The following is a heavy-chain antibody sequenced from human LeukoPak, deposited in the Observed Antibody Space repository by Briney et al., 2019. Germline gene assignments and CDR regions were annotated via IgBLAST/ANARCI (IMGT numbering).Heavy chain of an antibody. CDR3: AKQLGYCSDGSCYFPY. V-gene: IGHV3-23*01. CDR2: ISNNGGYT. CDR1: GFTVSSKY. Sequence: TGGSLRLSCVVSGFTVSSKYMTWVRQAPGKGLEWVSAISNNGGYTYYADSVQGRFTISRDNSKSTLCLQMNSLRAEDTAVYYCAKQLGYCSDGSCYFPYWGQGTLVTVSS. J-gene: IGHJ4*02. D-gene: IGHD2-15*01.